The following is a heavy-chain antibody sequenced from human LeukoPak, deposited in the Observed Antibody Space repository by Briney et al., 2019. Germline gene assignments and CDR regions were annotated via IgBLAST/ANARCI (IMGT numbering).Heavy chain of an antibody. CDR2: IHSGGTT. CDR1: GFTVSNNF. D-gene: IGHD4-23*01. J-gene: IGHJ4*02. V-gene: IGHV3-53*01. Sequence: GGSLRLSCAASGFTVSNNFMSRVRQAPGKGLEWVSVIHSGGTTYYADSVKGRFSISRDNAKNTLYLQMNSLRVEDTAVYYCARGRPHGNDYWGQGTLVTVSS. CDR3: ARGRPHGNDY.